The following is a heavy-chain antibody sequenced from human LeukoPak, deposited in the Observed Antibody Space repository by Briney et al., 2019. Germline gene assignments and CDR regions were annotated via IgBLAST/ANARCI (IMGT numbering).Heavy chain of an antibody. CDR2: IYYSGST. CDR1: GGSISSGGYY. Sequence: SETLPLTCTVSGGSISSGGYYWSWIRQHPEKGREWIGYIYYSGSTYYNPSIKSRVTISVDTSKNQFSLKLSSVTAADTAVYYCARARYRSGGYFDYWGQGTLVTVSS. CDR3: ARARYRSGGYFDY. D-gene: IGHD6-25*01. J-gene: IGHJ4*02. V-gene: IGHV4-31*03.